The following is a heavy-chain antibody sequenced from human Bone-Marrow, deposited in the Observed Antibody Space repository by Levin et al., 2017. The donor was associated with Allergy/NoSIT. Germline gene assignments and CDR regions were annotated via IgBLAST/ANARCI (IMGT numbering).Heavy chain of an antibody. CDR1: GASIGSGSYS. J-gene: IGHJ4*02. CDR2: MYNSGGT. D-gene: IGHD5-12*01. CDR3: ARERGYSGHDTYFDF. V-gene: IGHV4-30-2*01. Sequence: SQTLSLTCAVSGASIGSGSYSWSWIRQPPGKGLEWIGYMYNSGGTSYNPSLQSRVTISVDRSKNQFSLQLTSVTAADTAVYYCARERGYSGHDTYFDFWGQGILVTVSS.